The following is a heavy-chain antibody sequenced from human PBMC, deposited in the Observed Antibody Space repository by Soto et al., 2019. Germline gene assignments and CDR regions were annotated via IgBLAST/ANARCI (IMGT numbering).Heavy chain of an antibody. CDR2: ISYDGSNK. V-gene: IGHV3-30-3*01. D-gene: IGHD1-26*01. J-gene: IGHJ6*02. CDR1: GFTFSSYA. Sequence: PGGSLRLSCAASGFTFSSYAMHWARQAPGKGLEWVAVISYDGSNKYYADSVKGRFTISRDNSKNTLYLQMNSLRAEDTAVYYCARDEGTLGSYYYSYGMDVWGQGTTVTVSS. CDR3: ARDEGTLGSYYYSYGMDV.